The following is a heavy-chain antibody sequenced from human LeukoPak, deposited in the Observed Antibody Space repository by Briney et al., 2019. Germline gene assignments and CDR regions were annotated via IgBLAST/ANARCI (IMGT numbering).Heavy chain of an antibody. J-gene: IGHJ5*02. CDR1: GGSISSGSYY. V-gene: IGHV4-61*02. CDR2: IYTSGST. CDR3: ARERRGYSGYGPGSYNWFDP. Sequence: SETLSLTCTVSGGSISSGSYYWSWIRQPAGKGLEWIGRIYTSGSTNYNPSLKSRVTISVDTSKNQFSLKLSSVAAADTAVYYCARERRGYSGYGPGSYNWFDPWGQGTLVTVSS. D-gene: IGHD5-12*01.